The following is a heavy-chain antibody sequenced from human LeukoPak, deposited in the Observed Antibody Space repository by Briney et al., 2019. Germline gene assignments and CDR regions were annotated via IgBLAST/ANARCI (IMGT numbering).Heavy chain of an antibody. Sequence: PGGSLRLSCAASGFTFSNYAMHWVRQAPGKGLEWVAIISYDGNNKYYADSVKGRFTISRDNSKNTLYLQMNSLREEDTAVYYCAREFHGWWFDYWGQGTLVTVSS. CDR1: GFTFSNYA. V-gene: IGHV3-30-3*01. D-gene: IGHD6-19*01. J-gene: IGHJ4*02. CDR3: AREFHGWWFDY. CDR2: ISYDGNNK.